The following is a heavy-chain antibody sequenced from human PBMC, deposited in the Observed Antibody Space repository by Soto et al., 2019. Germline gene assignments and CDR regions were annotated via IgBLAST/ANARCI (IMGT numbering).Heavy chain of an antibody. Sequence: GESLKISCKGSGYSFTSYWIGWVRQMPGKGLEWMGIIYPGDSDTRHSPSFQGQVTISADKSISTAYLQWSSLKASDTAMYYCARRYYDILTGYEGYGMDVWGQGTTVTVSS. CDR3: ARRYYDILTGYEGYGMDV. J-gene: IGHJ6*02. CDR2: IYPGDSDT. CDR1: GYSFTSYW. D-gene: IGHD3-9*01. V-gene: IGHV5-51*01.